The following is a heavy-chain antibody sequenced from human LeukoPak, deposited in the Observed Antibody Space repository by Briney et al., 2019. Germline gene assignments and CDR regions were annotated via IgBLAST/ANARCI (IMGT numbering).Heavy chain of an antibody. Sequence: PSETLSLTCTVSGGSISSSSYYWGWIRQPPGKGLEWIGSIYYSGSTNYNPSLKSRVTISVDTSKNQFSLKLSSVTAADTAVYYCARMKQWLARRYYYYMDVWGKGTTVTVSS. J-gene: IGHJ6*03. D-gene: IGHD6-19*01. CDR3: ARMKQWLARRYYYYMDV. CDR2: IYYSGST. CDR1: GGSISSSSYY. V-gene: IGHV4-39*07.